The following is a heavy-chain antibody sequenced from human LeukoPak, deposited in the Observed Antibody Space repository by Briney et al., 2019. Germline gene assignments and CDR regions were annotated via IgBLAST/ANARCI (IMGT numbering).Heavy chain of an antibody. CDR2: IYSGGST. Sequence: GGSLRLSCAASGFTVSSNYMSWVRQAPGKGLEWVSVIYSGGSTYYADSVKGRFTISRDNSKNTLYLQMNSLRAEDTAVYYCATEWYSSGWYGDYWGQGTLVTVSS. V-gene: IGHV3-53*01. D-gene: IGHD6-19*01. CDR1: GFTVSSNY. CDR3: ATEWYSSGWYGDY. J-gene: IGHJ4*02.